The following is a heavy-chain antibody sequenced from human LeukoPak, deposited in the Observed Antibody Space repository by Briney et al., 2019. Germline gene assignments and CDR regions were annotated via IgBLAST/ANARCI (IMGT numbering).Heavy chain of an antibody. D-gene: IGHD2-21*02. Sequence: GGSLRLSCAASGFTFSDYYMSWIRQAPGKGLEWVSYISSSGSTIYYADSVKGRLTISRDNAKNSLYLQMNSLRAEDTAVYYCARDPPYCGGDCYRPGPFDYWGQGTLVTVSS. CDR1: GFTFSDYY. CDR2: ISSSGSTI. J-gene: IGHJ4*02. V-gene: IGHV3-11*04. CDR3: ARDPPYCGGDCYRPGPFDY.